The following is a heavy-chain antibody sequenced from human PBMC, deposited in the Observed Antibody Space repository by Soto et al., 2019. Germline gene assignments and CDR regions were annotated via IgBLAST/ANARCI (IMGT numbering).Heavy chain of an antibody. CDR2: INHSGST. J-gene: IGHJ3*02. V-gene: IGHV4-34*01. CDR3: ARTPDI. CDR1: GGSFSGHY. Sequence: PSETLSLTCAVYGGSFSGHYCSWIRQPPGKGLEWIGEINHSGSTNYNPSLRSRVTISVDRSKNQFSLKLSSVTAADTAVYYCARTPDIWGQGTMVTVSS.